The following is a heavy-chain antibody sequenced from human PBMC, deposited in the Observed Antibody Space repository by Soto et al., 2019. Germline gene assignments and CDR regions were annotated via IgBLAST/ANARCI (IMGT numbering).Heavy chain of an antibody. Sequence: GESLKISCKVSGYSFTSYWISWVRQMPGKGLEWMGRIDPSDSYTNYSPSFQGHVTISADKSISTAYLQWSSLKASDTAMYYCARHRYYYDSSGKIYYFDYWGQGTLVTVSS. D-gene: IGHD3-22*01. CDR1: GYSFTSYW. V-gene: IGHV5-10-1*01. CDR2: IDPSDSYT. J-gene: IGHJ4*02. CDR3: ARHRYYYDSSGKIYYFDY.